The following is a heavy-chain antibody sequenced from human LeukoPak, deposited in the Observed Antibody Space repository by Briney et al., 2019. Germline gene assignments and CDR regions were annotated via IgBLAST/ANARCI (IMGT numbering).Heavy chain of an antibody. J-gene: IGHJ4*02. CDR1: GFTFSDYY. CDR3: ARDNSSWYYFDY. Sequence: GGSLRLSCAASGFTFSDYYMSWIRQAPGKGLEWVSYISSSGSTIYYADSVKGRFTISRDNAKNSLYLQMNSLRAEDTAAYYCARDNSSWYYFDYWGQGTLVTVSS. V-gene: IGHV3-11*04. CDR2: ISSSGSTI. D-gene: IGHD6-13*01.